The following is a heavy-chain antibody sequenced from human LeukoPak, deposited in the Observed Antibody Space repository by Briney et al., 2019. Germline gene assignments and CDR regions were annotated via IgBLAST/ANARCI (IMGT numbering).Heavy chain of an antibody. J-gene: IGHJ5*02. V-gene: IGHV3-48*03. D-gene: IGHD4-17*01. CDR2: IGSSGNAI. Sequence: PGGSLRLSCAASGITLSSYEMNWVRQAPGKGLEWVSYIGSSGNAIYADSVKGRFTISRDNAKNSLYLHMNSLRAEDTAVYYCARATVTTTSHFFLPCGQGTLVTVPS. CDR1: GITLSSYE. CDR3: ARATVTTTSHFFLP.